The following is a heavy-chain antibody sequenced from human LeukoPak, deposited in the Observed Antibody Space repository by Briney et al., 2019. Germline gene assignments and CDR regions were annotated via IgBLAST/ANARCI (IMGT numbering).Heavy chain of an antibody. CDR3: ARDRGGVVVA. J-gene: IGHJ4*02. CDR1: GFTFSSYS. D-gene: IGHD2-15*01. Sequence: GGSLRLSCAASGFTFSSYSMNWVRQAPGKGLEWVSSISSSSSYIYYADSVKGRFTISRDNAKNSLYLQMNSLRAEDTTVYYCARDRGGVVVAWGQGTLVTVSS. CDR2: ISSSSSYI. V-gene: IGHV3-21*01.